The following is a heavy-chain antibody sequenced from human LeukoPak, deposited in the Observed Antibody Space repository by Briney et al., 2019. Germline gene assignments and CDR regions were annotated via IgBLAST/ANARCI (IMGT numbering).Heavy chain of an antibody. J-gene: IGHJ4*02. CDR3: VRDQGAAGDY. CDR1: GFTFSSYS. CDR2: IDQDGSEK. Sequence: GGSLRLSCAASGFTFSSYSMKWVRQAPGKRLEWVANIDQDGSEKFYVDSVKGRFTISRDNAKNSLYLQMNSLRVEDTALYYCVRDQGAAGDYWGQGTLVTVSS. D-gene: IGHD6-13*01. V-gene: IGHV3-7*01.